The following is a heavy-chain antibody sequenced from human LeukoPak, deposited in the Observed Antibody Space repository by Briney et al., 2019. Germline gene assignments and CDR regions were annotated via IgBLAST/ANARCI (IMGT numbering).Heavy chain of an antibody. CDR2: ISWNSGSI. D-gene: IGHD6-13*01. CDR3: AKEALAAAGLDY. CDR1: GFTFDDIP. V-gene: IGHV3-9*01. J-gene: IGHJ4*02. Sequence: GRSLRLSGAASGFTFDDIPMHGDRQAQGRGLKGFLGISWNSGSIAYADSVKGRFTISRDNAKNCLYLQMNSLRAEDTALYYCAKEALAAAGLDYWGQGTLVTVSS.